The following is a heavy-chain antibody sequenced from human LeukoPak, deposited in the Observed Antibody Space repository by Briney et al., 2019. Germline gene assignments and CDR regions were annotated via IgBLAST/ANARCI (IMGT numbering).Heavy chain of an antibody. CDR2: IYQSGTT. V-gene: IGHV4-38-2*02. CDR1: GYSISSGYH. CDR3: ASQLGAYRAFDP. J-gene: IGHJ5*02. Sequence: SETLSLTCTVSGYSISSGYHWGWIRQPPGKGLEWIGSIYQSGTTYYNPALKSRVTISVDTSKNQFSLKLSSVTAADTAVYYCASQLGAYRAFDPWGQGTLVTVSS. D-gene: IGHD3-16*01.